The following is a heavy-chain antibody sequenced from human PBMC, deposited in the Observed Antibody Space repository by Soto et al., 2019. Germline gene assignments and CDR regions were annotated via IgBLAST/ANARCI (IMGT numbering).Heavy chain of an antibody. CDR3: ARDGRQINYYDSSGYYGQISWRFDP. J-gene: IGHJ5*02. Sequence: LRLSCAASGFTFSSYAMHWVRQAPGKGLEWVAVISYDGSNKYYADSVKGRFTISRDNSKNTLYLQMNSLRAEDTAVYYCARDGRQINYYDSSGYYGQISWRFDPWGQGTLVTVSS. CDR2: ISYDGSNK. D-gene: IGHD3-22*01. CDR1: GFTFSSYA. V-gene: IGHV3-30-3*01.